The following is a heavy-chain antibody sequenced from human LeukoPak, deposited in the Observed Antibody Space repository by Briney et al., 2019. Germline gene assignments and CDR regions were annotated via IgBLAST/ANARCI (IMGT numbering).Heavy chain of an antibody. CDR2: IYYSGST. J-gene: IGHJ4*02. V-gene: IGHV4-30-4*01. CDR1: GGSISSGDYY. D-gene: IGHD3-22*01. Sequence: SQTLSLTRTVSGGSISSGDYYWSWIRQPPGKGLQWIGYIYYSGSTYYNPSLKSRLTISVDTSKNQFSLKLSSVTAADTAVYYCARARNYYANSGHYFDYWGQGTLVTVSS. CDR3: ARARNYYANSGHYFDY.